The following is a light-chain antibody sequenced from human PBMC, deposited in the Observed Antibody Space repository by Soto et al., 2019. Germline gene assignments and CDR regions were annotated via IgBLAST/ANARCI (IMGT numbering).Light chain of an antibody. CDR2: DVS. CDR3: CSYAHSYNYV. Sequence: QSALTQPRSVSGSLGQSVTISCTGTSSNVGNYNYLSWYQQHPGKAPKLIIYDVSKRPSGVPDRFSGSKSGNTASLTISGLQAEDEADYYCCSYAHSYNYVFGTGTKLTVL. V-gene: IGLV2-11*01. CDR1: SSNVGNYNY. J-gene: IGLJ1*01.